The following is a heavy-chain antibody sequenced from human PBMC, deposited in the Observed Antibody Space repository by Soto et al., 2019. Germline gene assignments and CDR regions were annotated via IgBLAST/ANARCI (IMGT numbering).Heavy chain of an antibody. CDR2: ISGSGGST. D-gene: IGHD1-26*01. J-gene: IGHJ5*02. CDR3: DKSRQVGFFDP. V-gene: IGHV3-23*01. CDR1: GFTFSSYA. Sequence: EVQLLESGGGLVQPGGSLRLSCAASGFTFSSYAMRWVRQAPGKGLEWVSAISGSGGSTYYADSVKGRFTISRDNSKNSLYLQMISLRAEDTAVYYCDKSRQVGFFDPWGQGTLVTVAS.